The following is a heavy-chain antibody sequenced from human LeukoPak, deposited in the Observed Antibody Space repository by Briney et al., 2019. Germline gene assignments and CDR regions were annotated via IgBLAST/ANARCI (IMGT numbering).Heavy chain of an antibody. D-gene: IGHD3-3*02. J-gene: IGHJ4*02. V-gene: IGHV1-69*05. Sequence: PVKVSCKASGGTFSSYAISWVRQAPGQGLEWMGGIIPIFGTANYAQKFQGRVTITTDESTSTAYMELSSLRSEDTAVYYCARELASYYFDYWGQGTLVNVSS. CDR3: ARELASYYFDY. CDR2: IIPIFGTA. CDR1: GGTFSSYA.